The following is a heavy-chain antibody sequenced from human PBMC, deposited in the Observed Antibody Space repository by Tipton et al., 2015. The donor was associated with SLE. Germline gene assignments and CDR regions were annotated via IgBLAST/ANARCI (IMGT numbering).Heavy chain of an antibody. CDR1: GASISRGGYS. CDR2: IYQSGTT. J-gene: IGHJ4*02. CDR3: ARGLTWNYPFDY. Sequence: TLSLTCAVSGASISRGGYSWTWIRQPPGKGLEWIGYIYQSGTTDYNPSLKSRVTISVDRSKNQFSLDLTSMTAADTAVYYCARGLTWNYPFDYWGQGALVTVSS. D-gene: IGHD1-7*01. V-gene: IGHV4-30-2*01.